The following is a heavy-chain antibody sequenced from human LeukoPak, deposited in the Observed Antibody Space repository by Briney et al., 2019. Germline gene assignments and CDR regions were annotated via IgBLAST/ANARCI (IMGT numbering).Heavy chain of an antibody. Sequence: SETLSLTCSVSGDSVSSSSYYWGWIRQPPGKGLECIGTIFYVGDTYYNPSLESRVTISVDTSKNQFSLMLASVAAADTAVYYCVTLNSVRYSEIDYWGQGTLVTVSS. CDR3: VTLNSVRYSEIDY. D-gene: IGHD1-26*01. CDR2: IFYVGDT. V-gene: IGHV4-39*01. CDR1: GDSVSSSSYY. J-gene: IGHJ4*02.